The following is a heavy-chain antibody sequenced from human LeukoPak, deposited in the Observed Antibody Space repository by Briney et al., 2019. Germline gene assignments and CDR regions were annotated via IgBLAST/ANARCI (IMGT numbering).Heavy chain of an antibody. Sequence: GASVKVSCKPSVYNFTHYSITSVRQAPSQRRKWMGWITAGHGNTNYAQHVQGRVPMTTDTSTSTAYLELRPLTADDTAVYFCARDSARGYSYGYNAFDIWGQVTTVSFSS. CDR2: ITAGHGNT. CDR1: VYNFTHYS. D-gene: IGHD5-18*01. CDR3: ARDSARGYSYGYNAFDI. J-gene: IGHJ3*02. V-gene: IGHV1-18*01.